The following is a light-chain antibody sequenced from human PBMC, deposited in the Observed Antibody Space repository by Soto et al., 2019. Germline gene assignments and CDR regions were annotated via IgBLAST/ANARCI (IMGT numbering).Light chain of an antibody. J-gene: IGLJ1*01. CDR2: EVS. CDR1: SSVVGGYNY. CDR3: SSYAGSNNYV. V-gene: IGLV2-8*01. Sequence: QSVLTQPPSASGSPGQSVTISCTGTSSVVGGYNYVSWYQQHPGKAPKLMIFEVSKRPSGVPYRFSGSKSGDTASLTVSGLEAEDEADYYCSSYAGSNNYVFGAGTKVTDL.